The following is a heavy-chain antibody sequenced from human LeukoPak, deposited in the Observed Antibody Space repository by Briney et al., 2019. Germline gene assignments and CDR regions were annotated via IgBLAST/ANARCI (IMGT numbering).Heavy chain of an antibody. CDR2: ISSDSSYI. J-gene: IGHJ6*02. Sequence: GRSLRLSCAASGFTFTTYSMNWVRQAPGKGLEWVSSISSDSSYIFYADSLKGRFTISRDNAKNSLYLQMISLRAEDTAVYYCARVAFGLYVMDVWGQGTTVTVSS. V-gene: IGHV3-21*01. CDR1: GFTFTTYS. D-gene: IGHD3-16*01. CDR3: ARVAFGLYVMDV.